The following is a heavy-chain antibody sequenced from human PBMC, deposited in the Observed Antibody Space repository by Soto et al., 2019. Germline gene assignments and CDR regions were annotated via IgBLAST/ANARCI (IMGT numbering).Heavy chain of an antibody. J-gene: IGHJ6*02. CDR2: INHSGST. CDR1: GGSLSGYY. CDR3: ARWGRDSSGYYGLRWSYYYYYGMDV. V-gene: IGHV4-34*01. D-gene: IGHD3-22*01. Sequence: SETLSLTCAVYGGSLSGYYWSWIRQPPGKGLEWIGEINHSGSTNYNPSLKSRVTISVDTYKNKFYLKLSSVTAADTAVYYFARWGRDSSGYYGLRWSYYYYYGMDVWGQGTTVTVSS.